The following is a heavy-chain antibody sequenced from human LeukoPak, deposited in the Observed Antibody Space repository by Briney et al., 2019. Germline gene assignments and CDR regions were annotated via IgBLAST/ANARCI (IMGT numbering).Heavy chain of an antibody. Sequence: GGSLRLSCAAAGFTFSSYSMNWVRQAPGKGLEWVSSISSSSSYIYYADSVKGRFTISRDNAKNSLYLQMNSLRAEDTAVYYCAREDRAAADYWGQGTLVTVSS. CDR2: ISSSSSYI. V-gene: IGHV3-21*01. CDR1: GFTFSSYS. CDR3: AREDRAAADY. D-gene: IGHD6-13*01. J-gene: IGHJ4*02.